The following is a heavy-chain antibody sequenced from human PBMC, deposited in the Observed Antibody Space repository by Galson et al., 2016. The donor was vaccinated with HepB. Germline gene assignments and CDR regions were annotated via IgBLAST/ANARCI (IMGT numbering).Heavy chain of an antibody. V-gene: IGHV3-23*01. D-gene: IGHD1-26*01. CDR3: ATKYGGELLGSFDY. J-gene: IGHJ4*01. CDR2: MSGIGGRT. Sequence: KGLEWVSGMSGIGGRTYYADSVKGRFTISRDNSKNTLYLQMNSLRAEDTAIYYCATKYGGELLGSFDYWGHGTLVTVSS.